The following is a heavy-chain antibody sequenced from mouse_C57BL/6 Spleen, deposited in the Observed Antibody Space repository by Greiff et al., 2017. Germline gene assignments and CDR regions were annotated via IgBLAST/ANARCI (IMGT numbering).Heavy chain of an antibody. CDR1: GFTFTDYY. CDR3: ARYPPIYYDYAYYAMDH. J-gene: IGHJ4*01. CDR2: IRNKANGYTT. Sequence: EVQLVESGGGLVQPGGSLSLSCAASGFTFTDYYMSWVRQPPGKALEWLGFIRNKANGYTTEYSASVKGRFTISRDNSQSILYLQMNALRAEDSATYYCARYPPIYYDYAYYAMDHWGQGTSVTVSS. V-gene: IGHV7-3*01. D-gene: IGHD2-4*01.